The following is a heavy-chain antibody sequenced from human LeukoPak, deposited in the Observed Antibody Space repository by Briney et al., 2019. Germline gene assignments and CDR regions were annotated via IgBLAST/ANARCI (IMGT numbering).Heavy chain of an antibody. Sequence: ASVKVSCKASGYTFTGYYMHWVRQAPGQGLEWMGWINPNSGGTNYAQKFQGRVTMTRDTSINTAYMELSRLRSDDTAVYYCARDPYYYDSSGYLGGAFDIWGQGTMVTVSS. CDR3: ARDPYYYDSSGYLGGAFDI. J-gene: IGHJ3*02. V-gene: IGHV1-2*02. CDR1: GYTFTGYY. D-gene: IGHD3-22*01. CDR2: INPNSGGT.